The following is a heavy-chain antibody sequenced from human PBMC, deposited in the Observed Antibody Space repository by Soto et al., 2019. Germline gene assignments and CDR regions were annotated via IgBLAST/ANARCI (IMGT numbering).Heavy chain of an antibody. J-gene: IGHJ3*02. CDR3: ARRGYYDSSGYYSLDAFDI. CDR1: GGSISSSSYY. V-gene: IGHV4-39*01. CDR2: IYYSGST. Sequence: SETLSLTCTVSGGSISSSSYYWGWIRQPPGKGLEWIGSIYYSGSTYYNPSLKSRVTISVDTSKDQFSLKLSSVTAADTAVYYCARRGYYDSSGYYSLDAFDIWGQGTMVTVSS. D-gene: IGHD3-22*01.